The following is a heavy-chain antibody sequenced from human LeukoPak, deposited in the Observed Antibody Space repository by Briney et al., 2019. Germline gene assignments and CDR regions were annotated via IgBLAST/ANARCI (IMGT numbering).Heavy chain of an antibody. J-gene: IGHJ4*02. CDR1: GFTFSDYW. V-gene: IGHV3-74*03. CDR3: ARDVSTVVVPVAIDY. D-gene: IGHD2-2*01. Sequence: GGSLRLSCAASGFTFSDYWMHWVRQAPGKGLVWFSRIKSDGSSTTYADSVKGRFTISRDNAKNTLYLQMNSLRAEDTALYYCARDVSTVVVPVAIDYWGQGTLVTVSS. CDR2: IKSDGSST.